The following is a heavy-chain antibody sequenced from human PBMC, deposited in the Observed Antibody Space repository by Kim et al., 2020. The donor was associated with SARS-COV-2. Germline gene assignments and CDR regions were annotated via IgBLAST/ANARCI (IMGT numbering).Heavy chain of an antibody. J-gene: IGHJ5*02. CDR3: ATSKVLRIYCGGDCYGRLDP. Sequence: ASVKVSCKASGYTFTSYGISWVRQAPGQGLEWMGWISAYNGNTNYAQKLQGRVTMTTDTSTSTAYMELRSLRSDDTAVYYCATSKVLRIYCGGDCYGRLDPWGQGTLVTVSS. V-gene: IGHV1-18*01. D-gene: IGHD2-21*01. CDR2: ISAYNGNT. CDR1: GYTFTSYG.